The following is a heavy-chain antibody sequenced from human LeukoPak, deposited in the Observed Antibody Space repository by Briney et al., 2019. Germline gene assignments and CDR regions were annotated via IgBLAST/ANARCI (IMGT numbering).Heavy chain of an antibody. CDR2: ISGSGGST. CDR1: GFTFSSYA. J-gene: IGHJ6*03. D-gene: IGHD3-10*01. Sequence: PGGFLRLSCAASGFTFSSYAMSWVRQAPGKGLEWVSAISGSGGSTYYADSVKGRFTISRDNSKNTQYLQMNSLRAEDTAVYYCAKADGSGSIYYYYMDVWGKGTTVTVSS. V-gene: IGHV3-23*01. CDR3: AKADGSGSIYYYYMDV.